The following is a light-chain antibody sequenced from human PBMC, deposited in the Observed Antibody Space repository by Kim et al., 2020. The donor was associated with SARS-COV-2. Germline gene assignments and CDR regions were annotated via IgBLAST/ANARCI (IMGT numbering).Light chain of an antibody. CDR1: SLRSYY. V-gene: IGLV3-19*01. CDR2: GKN. CDR3: NSRDSNDNVV. J-gene: IGLJ3*02. Sequence: SSELTQDPAVSVALGQTVRITCQGDSLRSYYATWYQQKPGQAPILVIYGKNNRPSGIPDRFAGSSSGNTASLTITETQAGDEADYYCNSRDSNDNVVFGRGTQLTVL.